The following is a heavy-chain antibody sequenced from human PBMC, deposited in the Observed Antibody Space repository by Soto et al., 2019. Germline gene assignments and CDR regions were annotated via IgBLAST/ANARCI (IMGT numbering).Heavy chain of an antibody. CDR1: GGSVSSGSYY. CDR3: ARGSMVAAPFMGY. Sequence: QVQLQESGPGLVKPSETLSLTCTVSGGSVSSGSYYWSWIRQPPGKGLEWIGYIYYSGSTTYNPSLKSRVTISVDTSKNQFSLKLSSVTAADTAVYYCARGSMVAAPFMGYWGQGTLVTVSS. V-gene: IGHV4-61*01. J-gene: IGHJ4*02. D-gene: IGHD2-15*01. CDR2: IYYSGST.